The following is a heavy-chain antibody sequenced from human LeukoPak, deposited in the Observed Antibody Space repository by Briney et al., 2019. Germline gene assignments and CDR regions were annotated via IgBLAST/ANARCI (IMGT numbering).Heavy chain of an antibody. CDR2: TYHRSKWYD. CDR3: VRQRSSSSFYYGLGV. D-gene: IGHD6-6*01. Sequence: SQTLSLTCAISGDSVSSDSSVWNWIRKSPSRGLEWLGRTYHRSKWYDDYALSVRSRITINPDTSKNQFSLQLSSVTPEDTAVYYCVRQRSSSSFYYGLGVWGQGTTVTVSS. J-gene: IGHJ6*02. V-gene: IGHV6-1*01. CDR1: GDSVSSDSSV.